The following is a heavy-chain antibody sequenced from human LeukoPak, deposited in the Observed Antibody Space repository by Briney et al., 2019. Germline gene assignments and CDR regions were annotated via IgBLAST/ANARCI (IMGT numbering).Heavy chain of an antibody. CDR2: ISWNSGSI. V-gene: IGHV3-9*01. J-gene: IGHJ3*02. CDR3: AKDLGAPSLTGYYRMNAFDI. D-gene: IGHD3-9*01. Sequence: GGSLRLSCAASGFTFDDYAMHWVRQAPGKGLEWVSGISWNSGSIGYADSVKGRFTISRDNAKNSLYLQMNSLRAEDTALYYCAKDLGAPSLTGYYRMNAFDIWGQGTMVTVSS. CDR1: GFTFDDYA.